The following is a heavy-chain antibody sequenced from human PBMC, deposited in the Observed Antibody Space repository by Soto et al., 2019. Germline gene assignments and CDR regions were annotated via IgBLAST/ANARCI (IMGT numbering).Heavy chain of an antibody. D-gene: IGHD6-19*01. J-gene: IGHJ3*02. Sequence: QVQLQESGPGLVKPSETLSLTCTVSGGSISSYYWSWIRQPPGKGLEWIGYIYYSGSTNYNPSLKSRVTISVDTSKNQFSLKLSSVTAADTAVYYCARRRAVAGPRSDAFDIWGQGTMVTVSS. V-gene: IGHV4-59*08. CDR2: IYYSGST. CDR1: GGSISSYY. CDR3: ARRRAVAGPRSDAFDI.